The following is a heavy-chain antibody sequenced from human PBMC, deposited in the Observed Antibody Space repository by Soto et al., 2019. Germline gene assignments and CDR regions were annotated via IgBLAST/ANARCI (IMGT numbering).Heavy chain of an antibody. Sequence: EVQLVESGGGLVQPGGSLRLSCAASGFTVSSYYMSWVRQAPGKGLEWVSVIYSAGSADFADSVKGRFTISRDNSKRTLYLQMSSLSAEDTAVYYCAIVPSSSYHCFDYWGQGTLVTVSS. CDR3: AIVPSSSYHCFDY. V-gene: IGHV3-66*01. CDR1: GFTVSSYY. CDR2: IYSAGSA. J-gene: IGHJ4*02. D-gene: IGHD6-13*01.